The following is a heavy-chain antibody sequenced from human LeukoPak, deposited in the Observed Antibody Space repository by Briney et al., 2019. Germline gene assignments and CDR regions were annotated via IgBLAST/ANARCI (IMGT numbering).Heavy chain of an antibody. CDR2: TYYRSKWYN. CDR1: GDSVSSNSAA. V-gene: IGHV6-1*01. J-gene: IGHJ6*02. D-gene: IGHD6-13*01. Sequence: SQTLSLTCAISGDSVSSNSAAWNWIRQSPSRGLEWLGRTYYRSKWYNDYAVSVKSRITITPDTYTNQFSLQLNSVPPEDTAVYYCARGIAAAGAGGYYYGMDVWGQGTTVTVSS. CDR3: ARGIAAAGAGGYYYGMDV.